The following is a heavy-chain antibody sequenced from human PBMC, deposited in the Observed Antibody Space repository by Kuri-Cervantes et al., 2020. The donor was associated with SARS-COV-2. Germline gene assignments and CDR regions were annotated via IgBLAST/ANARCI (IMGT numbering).Heavy chain of an antibody. Sequence: GGSLRLSCAASGFTFSSYAMSWVRQAPGKGLEWVSAISGSGGSTYYADSVKGRFTISRDNSKNALYLQMNSLRAEDTAVHYCAKTRLELRGPLDYWGQGTLVTVSS. CDR2: ISGSGGST. J-gene: IGHJ4*02. D-gene: IGHD1-7*01. CDR1: GFTFSSYA. CDR3: AKTRLELRGPLDY. V-gene: IGHV3-23*01.